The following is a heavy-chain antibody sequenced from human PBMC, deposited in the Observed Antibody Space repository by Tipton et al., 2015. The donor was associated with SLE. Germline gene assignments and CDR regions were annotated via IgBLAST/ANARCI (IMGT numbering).Heavy chain of an antibody. CDR2: IYTSGST. V-gene: IGHV4-4*07. Sequence: TLSLTCTVSGGSISGYYWRWIRQPAVKGLEWIGRIYTSGSTNYNPSLKSRLTMSVDMSNNQLYLRLSSVTAADTALYYCVRGIVPASRGAFEIWGQGTMVTVSS. CDR3: VRGIVPASRGAFEI. CDR1: GGSISGYY. J-gene: IGHJ3*02. D-gene: IGHD2-2*01.